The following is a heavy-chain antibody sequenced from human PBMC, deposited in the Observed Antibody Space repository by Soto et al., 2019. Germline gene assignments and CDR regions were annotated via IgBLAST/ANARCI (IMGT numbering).Heavy chain of an antibody. CDR2: TSWNSGDI. Sequence: EVQLVESGGGLVQPGRSLRLSCAATGFTFDDYAMHWVRQAPGKGLEWVSSTSWNSGDIGYADSVKGRFTISRDNAKNSLHLQMNSLRAEDTALYYCAKGNYAYYYYYMDVWGKGTTVTVSS. CDR1: GFTFDDYA. D-gene: IGHD4-17*01. J-gene: IGHJ6*03. CDR3: AKGNYAYYYYYMDV. V-gene: IGHV3-9*01.